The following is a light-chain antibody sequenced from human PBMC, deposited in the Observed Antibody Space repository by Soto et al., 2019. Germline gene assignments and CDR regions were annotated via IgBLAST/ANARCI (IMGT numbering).Light chain of an antibody. Sequence: EIGLTQSPATLSLSPGERATLSCRASQSVSRYLAWYQQKPGQAPRLLIHDTSNRATGIPARFSGSGSGTDFTLTISSLEPEDFAVYYCQQRSNWLITFGQGTRLEMK. CDR3: QQRSNWLIT. V-gene: IGKV3-11*01. CDR2: DTS. CDR1: QSVSRY. J-gene: IGKJ5*01.